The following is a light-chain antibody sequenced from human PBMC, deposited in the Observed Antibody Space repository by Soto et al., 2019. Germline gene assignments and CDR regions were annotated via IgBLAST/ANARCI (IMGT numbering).Light chain of an antibody. CDR2: GNS. J-gene: IGLJ2*01. CDR3: QSYDSSLRAL. Sequence: QTVVTQPPSVSGAPGQRVTISCTGSSSNIGAGYDVHWYQQLPGTAPKLLIYGNSNRPSGVPDRFSGSKSDTSASLAITGLQPEDEADYYCQSYDSSLRALFGGGTKVTVL. CDR1: SSNIGAGYD. V-gene: IGLV1-40*01.